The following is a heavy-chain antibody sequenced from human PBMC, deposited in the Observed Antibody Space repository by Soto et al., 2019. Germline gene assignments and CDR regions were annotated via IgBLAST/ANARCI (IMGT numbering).Heavy chain of an antibody. CDR2: IYHSGST. CDR3: ARVGQQLAYDY. J-gene: IGHJ4*02. CDR1: GGSISSGGYS. V-gene: IGHV4-30-2*01. D-gene: IGHD6-13*01. Sequence: SETLSLTCAVSGGSISSGGYSWSWIRQPPGKGLEWIGYIYHSGSTYYNPSLKSRVTISVDRSKNQFSLKLTSVTAADTAVYYCARVGQQLAYDYWGQGTLVTVSS.